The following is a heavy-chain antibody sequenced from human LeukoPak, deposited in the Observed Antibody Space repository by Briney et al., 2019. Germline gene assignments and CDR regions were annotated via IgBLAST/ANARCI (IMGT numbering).Heavy chain of an antibody. Sequence: SETLSLTCAVYGGSFSGYYWSWIRQPPGKGLEWIGEINHSGSTNYNPSLKSRVTISVDTSKNQFSLKLSSVTAADTAVYYCAREYGAVAGGPLIDYWGQGTLVTVSS. V-gene: IGHV4-34*01. CDR3: AREYGAVAGGPLIDY. J-gene: IGHJ4*02. CDR1: GGSFSGYY. D-gene: IGHD6-19*01. CDR2: INHSGST.